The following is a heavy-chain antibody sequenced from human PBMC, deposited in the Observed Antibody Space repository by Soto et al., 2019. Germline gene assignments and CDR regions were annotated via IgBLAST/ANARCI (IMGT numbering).Heavy chain of an antibody. D-gene: IGHD3-3*01. CDR2: IIPIFGTA. V-gene: IGHV1-69*06. J-gene: IGHJ5*02. CDR1: GGTFSSYA. Sequence: QVQLVQSGAEVKKPGSSVKVSCKASGGTFSSYAISWVRQAPGQGLEWMGGIIPIFGTANYAQKFQGRVTITADKSTSTAYMELSSLRSEDTAVYYCARVRARDLWSGYYIVLDWFDPGGQGPLVPVSS. CDR3: ARVRARDLWSGYYIVLDWFDP.